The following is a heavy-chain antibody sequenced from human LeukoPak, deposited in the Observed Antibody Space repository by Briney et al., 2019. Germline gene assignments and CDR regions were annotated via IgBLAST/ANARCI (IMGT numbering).Heavy chain of an antibody. CDR3: ARAIAAARTDY. CDR1: GGTLSSYT. Sequence: SVKVSCKASGGTLSSYTISWVRQAPGQGLEWMGRIIPILGIANYAQKIQGRVTITADKSTSTPYMELSSLRSEDTAVYYCARAIAAARTDYWGQGTLVTVSS. V-gene: IGHV1-69*02. D-gene: IGHD6-13*01. J-gene: IGHJ4*02. CDR2: IIPILGIA.